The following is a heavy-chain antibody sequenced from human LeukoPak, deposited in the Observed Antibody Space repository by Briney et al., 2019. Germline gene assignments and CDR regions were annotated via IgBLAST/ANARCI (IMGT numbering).Heavy chain of an antibody. J-gene: IGHJ4*02. D-gene: IGHD3-3*01. CDR3: AKDGLSYDFWSTYWGLVYFDS. CDR2: ITGSGGST. CDR1: GFTFSRYA. Sequence: AGGSLRLSCAASGFTFSRYAMSWVRQAPGKGLEWVSAITGSGGSTYSADSVKGRFTISRDNSKNTLYLQMNSLRAEDTAIYYCAKDGLSYDFWSTYWGLVYFDSWGQGTLVTVSS. V-gene: IGHV3-23*01.